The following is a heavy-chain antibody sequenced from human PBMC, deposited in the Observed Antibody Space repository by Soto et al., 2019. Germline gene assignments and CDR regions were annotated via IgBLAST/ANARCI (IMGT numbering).Heavy chain of an antibody. CDR2: IYYSGST. CDR3: ARVGAVSYSGSYYLSR. J-gene: IGHJ4*02. CDR1: GGSISSYY. D-gene: IGHD1-26*01. V-gene: IGHV4-59*01. Sequence: QVQLQESGPGLVKPSETLSLTCTVSGGSISSYYWSWIRQPPGKGLEWIGYIYYSGSTNYNPSLKSRVTISVDTSKNQFSLKLSSVTAADTAVYYCARVGAVSYSGSYYLSRWGQGTLVTVSS.